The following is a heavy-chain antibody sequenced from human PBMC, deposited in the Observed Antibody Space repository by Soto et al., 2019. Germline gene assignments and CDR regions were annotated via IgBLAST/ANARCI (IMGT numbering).Heavy chain of an antibody. D-gene: IGHD1-26*01. CDR3: AKDLNGYSGSYSFPFLDS. J-gene: IGHJ4*02. V-gene: IGHV3-23*01. CDR1: GFTFDSYA. CDR2: ISGSGGRT. Sequence: VGSLRLSCAASGFTFDSYAMTWVRQAPGKGLEWVSTISGSGGRTSYADSVKGRFTVSRDNSKTTVHLQMNSLRAEDTAVYYCAKDLNGYSGSYSFPFLDSWGQGTLVTVSS.